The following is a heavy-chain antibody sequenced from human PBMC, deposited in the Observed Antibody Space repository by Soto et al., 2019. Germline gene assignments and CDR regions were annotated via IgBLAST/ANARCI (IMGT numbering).Heavy chain of an antibody. CDR3: ASGASGNYR. J-gene: IGHJ4*02. CDR1: GFTVSSNY. CDR2: IYSGGTT. V-gene: IGHV3-66*01. Sequence: EVQLVESGGGLVQPGGSLRLSCAASGFTVSSNYMTWVRQAPGKGLEWVSNIYSGGTTSYADSVKGRFTSSRDNSKNTLVLQMNGLRDDDTAVYYCASGASGNYRWGQGTLVTVSS. D-gene: IGHD3-10*01.